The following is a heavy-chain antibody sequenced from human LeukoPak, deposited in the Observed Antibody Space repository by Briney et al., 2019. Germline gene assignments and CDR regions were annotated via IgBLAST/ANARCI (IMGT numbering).Heavy chain of an antibody. V-gene: IGHV3-11*04. CDR3: ARDGRLDY. J-gene: IGHJ4*02. CDR2: IGTSDNHT. CDR1: RFTFSDYY. Sequence: KPGGSLRLSCVASRFTFSDYYKSWIRQAPGKGLEWISYIGTSDNHTYYADSVKGRFTISRDNAKNSLFLQMDSLTADDTAMYYCARDGRLDYWGQGTLVTVSS.